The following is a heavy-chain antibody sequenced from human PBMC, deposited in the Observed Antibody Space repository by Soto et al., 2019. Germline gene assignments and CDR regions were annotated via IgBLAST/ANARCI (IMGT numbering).Heavy chain of an antibody. CDR1: GYAFTTYG. Sequence: QVHLVQSGAEVKKPGASVKVSCKGSGYAFTTYGITWVRQAPGQGLEWMGWISAHNGNTNYAQKPQGRVTVTRDPSTSTAYMELRSRRSDDTAVYYCARGRYGDYWGQGALVTVSS. CDR2: ISAHNGNT. J-gene: IGHJ4*02. CDR3: ARGRYGDY. V-gene: IGHV1-18*01. D-gene: IGHD1-1*01.